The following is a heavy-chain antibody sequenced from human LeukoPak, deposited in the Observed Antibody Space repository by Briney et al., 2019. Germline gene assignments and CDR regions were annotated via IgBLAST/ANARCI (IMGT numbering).Heavy chain of an antibody. Sequence: ASVQVSCKASGYTFTSYDINWVRQATGQGLEWMGWMNPNSGNTGYAQKFQGRVTMTRNTSISTAYMELSSLRSDDTAVYYCARDMYYDSSGYFMNGMDVWGQGTTVTVSS. CDR1: GYTFTSYD. CDR2: MNPNSGNT. CDR3: ARDMYYDSSGYFMNGMDV. J-gene: IGHJ6*02. V-gene: IGHV1-8*01. D-gene: IGHD3-22*01.